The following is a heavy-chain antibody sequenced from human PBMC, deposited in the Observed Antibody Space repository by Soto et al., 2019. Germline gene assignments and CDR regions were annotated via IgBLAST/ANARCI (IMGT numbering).Heavy chain of an antibody. Sequence: LSLTCTVSGGSISSGGYYWSWIRQHPGKGLEWIGYIYYSGSTYYNPSLKSRVTISVDTSKNQFSLKLSSVTAADTAVYYCARAPHYDILTGYYNGPFDYWGQGTLVTVSS. V-gene: IGHV4-31*03. CDR2: IYYSGST. J-gene: IGHJ4*02. D-gene: IGHD3-9*01. CDR3: ARAPHYDILTGYYNGPFDY. CDR1: GGSISSGGYY.